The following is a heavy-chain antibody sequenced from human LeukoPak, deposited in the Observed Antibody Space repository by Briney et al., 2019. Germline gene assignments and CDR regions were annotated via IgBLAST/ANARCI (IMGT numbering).Heavy chain of an antibody. J-gene: IGHJ3*02. CDR3: ARRAVLLWFGEFSAFDI. Sequence: ASVKVSCKASGYTFTSYYMHWVRQAPGQGLEWMGIINPSGGFTSYAQKFQGRVTMTRDMSTSTVYMELSSLRSEDTAVYYCARRAVLLWFGEFSAFDIWGQGTMVTVSS. D-gene: IGHD3-10*01. CDR2: INPSGGFT. V-gene: IGHV1-46*01. CDR1: GYTFTSYY.